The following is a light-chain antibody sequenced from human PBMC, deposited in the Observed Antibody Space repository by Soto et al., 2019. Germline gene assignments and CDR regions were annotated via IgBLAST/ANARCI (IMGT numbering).Light chain of an antibody. CDR2: GAS. V-gene: IGKV3-20*01. J-gene: IGKJ1*01. CDR1: QSVSSTY. CDR3: QQYGSAPRS. Sequence: EIVLSQSPGTLSLSPGEIATLSCRASQSVSSTYLAWYQQKPGQAPRLLIYGASGRATGIPDRFSGSGSGTDFTLTISRLEPEDFAVYYCQQYGSAPRSVGQGTKLEVK.